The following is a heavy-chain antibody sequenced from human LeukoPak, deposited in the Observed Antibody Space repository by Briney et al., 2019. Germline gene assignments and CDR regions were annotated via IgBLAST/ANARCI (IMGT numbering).Heavy chain of an antibody. CDR2: VQFDGDIK. CDR3: AKGQWADD. CDR1: GFTFSHYD. V-gene: IGHV3-30*02. D-gene: IGHD2-8*01. Sequence: GGSLRLSCAASGFTFSHYDINWVRQAPGKGLEWVALVQFDGDIKYYADSVKGRFTISRDNSKNTVYLEMSSLRVDDTAVYYCAKGQWADDWGQGTLVTVSS. J-gene: IGHJ4*02.